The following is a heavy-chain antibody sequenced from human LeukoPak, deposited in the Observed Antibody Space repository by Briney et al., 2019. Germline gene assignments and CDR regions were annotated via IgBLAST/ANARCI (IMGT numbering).Heavy chain of an antibody. Sequence: GGSMRLSCAASGFTVSSNYMSWVRQAPGKGLEWVSVIYSGGSTYYADSVKGRFTISRDNSKNTLYLQMNSLRAEDTAVYYCARGGKWERHIDYWGQGTLVTVSS. J-gene: IGHJ4*02. V-gene: IGHV3-66*02. CDR2: IYSGGST. CDR3: ARGGKWERHIDY. D-gene: IGHD1-26*01. CDR1: GFTVSSNY.